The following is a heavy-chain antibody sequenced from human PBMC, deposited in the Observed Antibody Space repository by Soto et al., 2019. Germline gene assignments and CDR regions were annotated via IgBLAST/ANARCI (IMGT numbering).Heavy chain of an antibody. CDR2: ISAYNSNT. J-gene: IGHJ6*02. CDR1: GYTFTSYG. V-gene: IGHV1-18*01. D-gene: IGHD3-9*01. CDR3: ARVLGYDILTGLYYYAMDV. Sequence: ASVKVSCKASGYTFTSYGISWVRQAPGQGLEWMGWISAYNSNTNYAQKFQGRVTMTTDTSTSTAYMELRSLRSDDTAVYYCARVLGYDILTGLYYYAMDVWGQGTTVTVSS.